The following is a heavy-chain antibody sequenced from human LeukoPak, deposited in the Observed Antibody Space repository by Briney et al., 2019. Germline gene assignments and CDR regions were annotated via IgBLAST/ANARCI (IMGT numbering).Heavy chain of an antibody. V-gene: IGHV3-30*02. CDR3: AKADCSSTSCYLFDY. CDR2: IRYDGSNK. D-gene: IGHD2-2*01. J-gene: IGHJ4*02. Sequence: TGGSQRLSCAASGFTFSSYGMHWVRQAPGKGREWVAFIRYDGSNKYYADSVKGRFTISRDNSKNTLYLQMNSLRDEDTAVYYCAKADCSSTSCYLFDYWGQGTLVTVSS. CDR1: GFTFSSYG.